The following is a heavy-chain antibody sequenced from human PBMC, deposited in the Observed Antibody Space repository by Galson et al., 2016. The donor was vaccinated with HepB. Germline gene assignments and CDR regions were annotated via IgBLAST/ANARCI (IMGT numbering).Heavy chain of an antibody. D-gene: IGHD3-22*01. V-gene: IGHV1-18*01. CDR3: AKLTENYYDSSGYFDY. J-gene: IGHJ4*02. Sequence: SVKVSCKASGYTFTTYGISWVRQAPGQGLEWMGWISAYNGDTNYAQKLQGRVTMTTDTSTSTGYMELRSLRSDDTAVYYCAKLTENYYDSSGYFDYWGQGTLVTVSS. CDR1: GYTFTTYG. CDR2: ISAYNGDT.